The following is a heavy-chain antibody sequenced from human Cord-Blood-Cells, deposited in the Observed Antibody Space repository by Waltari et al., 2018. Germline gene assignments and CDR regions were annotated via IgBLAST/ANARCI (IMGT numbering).Heavy chain of an antibody. Sequence: QVQLQQWGAGLLKPSETLSLTCAVYGGSFSGYYWSWIRQPPGKGLEWIGEINHSGSTNYNPSLKRRVTISVDTSKNQFSLKLSSVTAADTAVYYCARQPVRGIGLWYYFDYWGQGTLVTVSS. CDR3: ARQPVRGIGLWYYFDY. CDR1: GGSFSGYY. CDR2: INHSGST. J-gene: IGHJ4*02. D-gene: IGHD5-18*01. V-gene: IGHV4-34*01.